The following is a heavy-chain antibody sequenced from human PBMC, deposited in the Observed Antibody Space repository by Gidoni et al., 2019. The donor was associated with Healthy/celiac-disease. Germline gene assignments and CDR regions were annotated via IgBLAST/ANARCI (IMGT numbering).Heavy chain of an antibody. CDR1: GVTFSSYS. CDR2: ISSSSSYI. V-gene: IGHV3-21*01. CDR3: ARGDIVVVPAAMPIQH. Sequence: EVQLVESGGGLVKPGGSLRLSCAASGVTFSSYSMNWVRQPPGKGLEWVSSISSSSSYIYYADSVKGRFTISRDNAKNSLYLQMNSLRAEDTAVYYCARGDIVVVPAAMPIQHWGQGTLVTVSS. D-gene: IGHD2-2*01. J-gene: IGHJ1*01.